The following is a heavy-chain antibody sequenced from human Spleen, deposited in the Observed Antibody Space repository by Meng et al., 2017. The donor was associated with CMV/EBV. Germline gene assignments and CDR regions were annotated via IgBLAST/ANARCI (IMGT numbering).Heavy chain of an antibody. V-gene: IGHV1-2*04. Sequence: ASVKVSCKASVYTFSGYYIHWVRQAPGQGLEWMGWINPNSGGTNYAQKFQGWVTISRDTSISTAYMELRRLRPDDTAVYYCARPSGEFRLLRKVGYYSMDVWGQGTTVTVSS. D-gene: IGHD3-10*01. CDR1: VYTFSGYY. CDR3: ARPSGEFRLLRKVGYYSMDV. J-gene: IGHJ6*01. CDR2: INPNSGGT.